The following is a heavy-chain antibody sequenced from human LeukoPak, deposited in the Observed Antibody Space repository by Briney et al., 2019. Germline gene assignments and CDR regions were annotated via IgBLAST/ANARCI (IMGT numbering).Heavy chain of an antibody. D-gene: IGHD2-2*01. Sequence: SETLSLTCAVYGGSFSGYYWSWIRQPPGKGLEWIGEINHSGSTNYNPSLKSRVTISVDTSKNQFSLKLSSVTAADTAVYYCARPGCSSTSCPARGSFDPWGQGTLVTVSS. CDR3: ARPGCSSTSCPARGSFDP. CDR2: INHSGST. J-gene: IGHJ5*02. CDR1: GGSFSGYY. V-gene: IGHV4-34*01.